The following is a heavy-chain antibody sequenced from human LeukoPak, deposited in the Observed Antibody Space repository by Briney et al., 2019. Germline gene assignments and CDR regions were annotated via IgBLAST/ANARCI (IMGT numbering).Heavy chain of an antibody. CDR3: VRGVGGDSRFDP. D-gene: IGHD1-26*01. CDR1: GFTFSSYA. Sequence: GGSLRLSCAASGFTFSSYAMHWVRQAPGKGLEWVAVISYDGSNKYYADSVKGRFTISRDNAKNTLYLQMNSLRAEDTAAYYCVRGVGGDSRFDPWGQGTLVTVSS. J-gene: IGHJ5*02. V-gene: IGHV3-30-3*01. CDR2: ISYDGSNK.